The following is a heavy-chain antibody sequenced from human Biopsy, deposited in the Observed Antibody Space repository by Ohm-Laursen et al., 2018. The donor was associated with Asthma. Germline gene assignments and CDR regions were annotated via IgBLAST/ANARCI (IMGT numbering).Heavy chain of an antibody. CDR3: VKDIPLQLWGFDS. Sequence: SLRLSCTASGFTFDDYAMHWVRQAPGKGLEWVSGVSWNSGSIDYADSVKGRFTISRDNAMNSLYLQMNSLRGADSALYYFVKDIPLQLWGFDSWGQGTLVTVSS. D-gene: IGHD6-13*01. CDR2: VSWNSGSI. V-gene: IGHV3-9*01. J-gene: IGHJ4*02. CDR1: GFTFDDYA.